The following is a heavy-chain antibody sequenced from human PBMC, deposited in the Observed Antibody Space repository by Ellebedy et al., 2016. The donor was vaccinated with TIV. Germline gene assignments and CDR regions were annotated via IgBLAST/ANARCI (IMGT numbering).Heavy chain of an antibody. J-gene: IGHJ3*02. CDR1: ELTVTSNF. V-gene: IGHV3-66*01. Sequence: GESLKISCAASELTVTSNFMSWVRQAPGKGLAWVSTIAIDSTTYYADSVKGRFTISRDNSKNTLDIQMTSLRAEDTAVYYCARETYNDVDLKLWGIFDIWGQGTMVTVSS. D-gene: IGHD3-10*01. CDR2: IAIDSTT. CDR3: ARETYNDVDLKLWGIFDI.